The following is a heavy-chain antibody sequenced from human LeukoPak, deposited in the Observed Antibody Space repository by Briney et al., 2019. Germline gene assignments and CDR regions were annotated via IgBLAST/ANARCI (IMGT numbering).Heavy chain of an antibody. D-gene: IGHD3-22*01. J-gene: IGHJ5*02. CDR2: INHSGST. Sequence: SETLPLTCAVYGGSFSGYYWSWIRQPPGKGLEWIGEINHSGSTNYNPSLKSRVTISVDTSKNQFSLKLSSVTAADTAVYYCARKMENYYDSSGTSWFDPWGQGTLVTVSS. CDR1: GGSFSGYY. V-gene: IGHV4-34*01. CDR3: ARKMENYYDSSGTSWFDP.